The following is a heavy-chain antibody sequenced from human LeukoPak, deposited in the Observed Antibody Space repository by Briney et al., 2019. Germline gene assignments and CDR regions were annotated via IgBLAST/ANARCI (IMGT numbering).Heavy chain of an antibody. J-gene: IGHJ4*02. CDR1: GGSISSSSYY. CDR2: IYYSGST. D-gene: IGHD6-25*01. V-gene: IGHV4-39*07. CDR3: ARDSKYSATFAY. Sequence: SETLSLTCTVSGGSISSSSYYWGWIRQPPGKGLEWIGSIYYSGSTYYSPSLKSRVTISVDTSKNQFSLKLSSVTAADTAVYYCARDSKYSATFAYWGQGTLVTVSS.